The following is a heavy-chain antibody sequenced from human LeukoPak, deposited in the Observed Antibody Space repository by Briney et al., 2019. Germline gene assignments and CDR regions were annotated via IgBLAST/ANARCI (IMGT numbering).Heavy chain of an antibody. D-gene: IGHD7-27*01. J-gene: IGHJ4*02. CDR1: GFTFNSYA. CDR2: ISGSGDST. Sequence: PGGSLRLSCAASGFTFNSYAMSWVRQAPGKGLEWVSLISGSGDSTYYADSVKGRFTVSRDNSKNTLFLQMNSLRAEDTAVYYCAKDGGLWVSAHWGDSWGRGTLVTVSS. CDR3: AKDGGLWVSAHWGDS. V-gene: IGHV3-23*01.